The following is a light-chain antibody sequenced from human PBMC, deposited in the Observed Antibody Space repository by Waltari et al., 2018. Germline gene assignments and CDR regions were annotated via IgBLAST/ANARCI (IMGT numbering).Light chain of an antibody. Sequence: IQLTQSPSSLSASVGDRATITCRASQGISSYLAWYQQNPGKAPKLLIYAASTLQSGVPSRFSGSGSGTDFTLTINSLQPEDFATYYCQQLNSYPRTFGQGTKVEIK. CDR1: QGISSY. V-gene: IGKV1-9*01. CDR3: QQLNSYPRT. J-gene: IGKJ1*01. CDR2: AAS.